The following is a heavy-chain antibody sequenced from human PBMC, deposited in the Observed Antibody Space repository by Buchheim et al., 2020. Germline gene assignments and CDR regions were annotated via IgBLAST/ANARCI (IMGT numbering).Heavy chain of an antibody. J-gene: IGHJ4*02. CDR1: GFTFSSYW. CDR3: AKVGGRRDGYNPGAYYFDY. D-gene: IGHD5-24*01. V-gene: IGHV3-7*01. Sequence: EVQLVESGGGLVQPGGSLRLSCAASGFTFSSYWMSWVRQAPGKGLEWVANIKQDGSEKYYVDSVKGRFTISRDNAKNSLYLQMNSLRAEDTAVYYCAKVGGRRDGYNPGAYYFDYWGQGTL. CDR2: IKQDGSEK.